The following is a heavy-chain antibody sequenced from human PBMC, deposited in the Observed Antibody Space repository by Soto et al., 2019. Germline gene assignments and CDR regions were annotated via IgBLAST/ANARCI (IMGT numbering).Heavy chain of an antibody. Sequence: EVQLVESGGGLVQPGGSLRLSCAASGFTVSSKYMSWVRQAPGKGLEWVALIQSGGSTYYAGSVKGRFTISRDNSENTLFLQMNSLRVEDTAVYCCTRDDVQCSGGSCYGVAMAVWGKGTTVTVSA. CDR1: GFTVSSKY. CDR2: IQSGGST. J-gene: IGHJ6*04. CDR3: TRDDVQCSGGSCYGVAMAV. V-gene: IGHV3-66*01. D-gene: IGHD2-15*01.